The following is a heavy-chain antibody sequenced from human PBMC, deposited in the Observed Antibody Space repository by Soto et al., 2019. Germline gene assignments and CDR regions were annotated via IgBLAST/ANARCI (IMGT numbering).Heavy chain of an antibody. CDR1: GGSISSSSYY. V-gene: IGHV4-39*01. CDR2: VCYSGNT. J-gene: IGHJ4*02. CDR3: ASNPRYYDILTGYYDHRSFDY. D-gene: IGHD3-9*01. Sequence: QLQLQESGPGLEKPSETLSLTCTVSGGSISSSSYYWGWIRQPPGKGLEWIGSVCYSGNTYYNPSLKSRVTISVDTSKNQFSLRLSSVTAAETAVYYCASNPRYYDILTGYYDHRSFDYWGQGTLVTVSS.